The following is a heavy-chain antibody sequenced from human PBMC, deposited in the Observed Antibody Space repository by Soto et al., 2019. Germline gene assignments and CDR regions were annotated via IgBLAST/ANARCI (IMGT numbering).Heavy chain of an antibody. Sequence: GGSLRLSCAASGFTFSSYGMHWVRQGPGKGLAWVSRINSDGSSTTNADSVKGRFTISRDNAKNTLYLQMSGLTAEDTALYYCAREAMDVWGRGTTVTVSS. V-gene: IGHV3-74*01. CDR1: GFTFSSYG. CDR3: AREAMDV. J-gene: IGHJ6*04. CDR2: INSDGSST.